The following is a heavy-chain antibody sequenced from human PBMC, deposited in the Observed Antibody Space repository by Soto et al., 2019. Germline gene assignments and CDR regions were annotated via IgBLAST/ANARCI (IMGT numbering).Heavy chain of an antibody. CDR2: IIPNLGIA. CDR1: GYTFTSYD. D-gene: IGHD3-22*01. J-gene: IGHJ5*02. CDR3: ARENYYDSSGYGGWFDP. Sequence: SVKVSCEASGYTFTSYDINWVRQATGQGLEWMGRIIPNLGIANYAQKFQGRVTITADKSTSTAYMELSSLRSEDTAVYYCARENYYDSSGYGGWFDPWGQGTLVTVSS. V-gene: IGHV1-69*04.